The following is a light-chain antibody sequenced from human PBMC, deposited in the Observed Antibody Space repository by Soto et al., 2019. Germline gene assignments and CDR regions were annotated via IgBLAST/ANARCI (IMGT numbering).Light chain of an antibody. V-gene: IGKV3-11*01. CDR2: DAS. J-gene: IGKJ4*01. Sequence: EIVLSQSPATLSLSPGERATLSCRASQSVSSYLAWYQQKPGQAPRLLIYDASNRATGIPARFSGSGSGTDFTLTISSLEPEDFAVYYCQPSSNWPPTFGGRTKVDIK. CDR3: QPSSNWPPT. CDR1: QSVSSY.